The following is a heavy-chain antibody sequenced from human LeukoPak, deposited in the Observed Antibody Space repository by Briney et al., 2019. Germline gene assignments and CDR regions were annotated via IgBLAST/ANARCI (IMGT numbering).Heavy chain of an antibody. D-gene: IGHD3/OR15-3a*01. CDR2: IGSSGTTV. J-gene: IGHJ3*02. V-gene: IGHV3-11*04. CDR1: GFTFSDHY. Sequence: GGSLRLSCAASGFTFSDHYMTWIRQAPGKGLEWVSYIGSSGTTVYYADSVKGRFTISRDNANSSLYLEMSSLRADDSALYYCARADSTDGFDIWGQGTMVTVSS. CDR3: ARADSTDGFDI.